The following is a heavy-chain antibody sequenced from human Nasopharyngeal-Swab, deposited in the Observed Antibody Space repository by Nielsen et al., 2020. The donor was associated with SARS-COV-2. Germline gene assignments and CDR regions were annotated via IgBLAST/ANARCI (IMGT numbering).Heavy chain of an antibody. Sequence: SETLSLTCTVSGGSISSSSYYWGWIRQPPGKGLEWSGNIYYSGSTYYNPSLKSRVTISVDTSQNPFSLKLSSVTAAYTAVYYCAREGDSSGKGGFAPWGQGTLVTVSS. J-gene: IGHJ5*02. CDR1: GGSISSSSYY. CDR2: IYYSGST. D-gene: IGHD3-22*01. CDR3: AREGDSSGKGGFAP. V-gene: IGHV4-39*02.